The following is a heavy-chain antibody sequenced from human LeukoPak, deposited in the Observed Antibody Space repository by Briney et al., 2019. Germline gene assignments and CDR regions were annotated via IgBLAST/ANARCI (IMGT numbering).Heavy chain of an antibody. CDR1: GGSISSYY. Sequence: PSETLSLTCTVSGGSISSYYWSWIRQPPGKGLEWIGYIYYSGSTNYNPSLKSRVTISVDTSKNQFSLKLSSVTAADTAVYYCARVAAGGFFPSSYYYYMDVWGKGTTVTVSS. CDR2: IYYSGST. D-gene: IGHD3-3*01. J-gene: IGHJ6*03. V-gene: IGHV4-59*01. CDR3: ARVAAGGFFPSSYYYYMDV.